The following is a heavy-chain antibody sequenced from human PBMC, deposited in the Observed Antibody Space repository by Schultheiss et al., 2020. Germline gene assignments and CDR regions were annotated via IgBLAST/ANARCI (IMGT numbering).Heavy chain of an antibody. CDR2: IWYDGSDK. CDR3: TRVGWMARQYFDL. D-gene: IGHD5-24*01. CDR1: GFTFSSYG. J-gene: IGHJ2*01. V-gene: IGHV3-33*01. Sequence: GGSLRLSCAASGFTFSSYGMHWVRQAPGKGLEWVAVIWYDGSDKYYADSVQGRFTISRDNAKNSLYLQINSLRAEDTAVYYCTRVGWMARQYFDLWGRGALVTVSS.